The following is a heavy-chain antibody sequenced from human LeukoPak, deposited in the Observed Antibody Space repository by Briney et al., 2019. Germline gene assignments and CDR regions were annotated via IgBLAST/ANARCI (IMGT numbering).Heavy chain of an antibody. D-gene: IGHD3-10*01. CDR1: GGSVSSYY. Sequence: SETLSLTCTVSGGSVSSYYLSWIRQPAGKGLEWIGRIYSRVTTYNPSLKSRVTMSADTSRNHVSLTLNSVTAADTAVYYCARDSGTTGEVKFDPWGQGTLVTVSS. CDR2: IYSRVT. J-gene: IGHJ5*02. V-gene: IGHV4-4*07. CDR3: ARDSGTTGEVKFDP.